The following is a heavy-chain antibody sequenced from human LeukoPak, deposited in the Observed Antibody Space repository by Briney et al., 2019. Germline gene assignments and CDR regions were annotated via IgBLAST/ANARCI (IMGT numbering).Heavy chain of an antibody. Sequence: SETLSLTCTVSGGSISSYYWSWIRQPPGKGLEWIGYIYYSGSTNYNPSLKSRVTISVDTSKNQFSLKLSSVTAADTAVYYCARTLYHYDSSGYYPLYYFDYWGQGTLVTVSS. J-gene: IGHJ4*02. CDR2: IYYSGST. CDR3: ARTLYHYDSSGYYPLYYFDY. V-gene: IGHV4-59*01. D-gene: IGHD3-22*01. CDR1: GGSISSYY.